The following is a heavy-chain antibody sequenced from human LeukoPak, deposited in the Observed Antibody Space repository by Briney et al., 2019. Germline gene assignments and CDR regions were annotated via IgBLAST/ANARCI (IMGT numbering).Heavy chain of an antibody. CDR1: GGSVTDYY. Sequence: PSETLSLTCTVSGGSVTDYYWSWIRQSPGKGLEWIGYIYYTGTSYNPSLKSRVTISVDTSKNQFSLKLSSVTAADTAVYYCARDNALASGKYWFDPWGQGTLVTVSS. CDR2: IYYTGT. D-gene: IGHD3-10*01. V-gene: IGHV4-59*02. CDR3: ARDNALASGKYWFDP. J-gene: IGHJ5*02.